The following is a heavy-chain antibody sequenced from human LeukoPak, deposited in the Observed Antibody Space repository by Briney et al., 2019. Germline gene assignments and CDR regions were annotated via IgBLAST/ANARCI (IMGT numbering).Heavy chain of an antibody. Sequence: SETLSLTCTVSGASISVYYWSWIRQPPGKGLEWIGYLYYSGSTNYNPSLKSRVTISVDTSKNQFSLKVSSVTAADTAVYYCARDRGITGTIDYWGQGTLVTVSS. CDR3: ARDRGITGTIDY. V-gene: IGHV4-59*12. CDR2: LYYSGST. J-gene: IGHJ4*02. CDR1: GASISVYY. D-gene: IGHD1-20*01.